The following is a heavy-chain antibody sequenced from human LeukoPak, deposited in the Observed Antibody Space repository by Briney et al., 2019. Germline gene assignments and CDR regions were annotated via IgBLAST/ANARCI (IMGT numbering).Heavy chain of an antibody. D-gene: IGHD3-16*01. CDR3: AKGSSWGGRYYFDY. CDR2: ISGSGGST. CDR1: AFTFSSYA. V-gene: IGHV3-23*01. J-gene: IGHJ4*02. Sequence: GGSLRLSCAASAFTFSSYAMNWVRQAPGRGLEWVSAISGSGGSTHYADSVKGRFTISRDNSKHTLYLQMNSLRAEDTAVYYCAKGSSWGGRYYFDYWGQGTLVTVSS.